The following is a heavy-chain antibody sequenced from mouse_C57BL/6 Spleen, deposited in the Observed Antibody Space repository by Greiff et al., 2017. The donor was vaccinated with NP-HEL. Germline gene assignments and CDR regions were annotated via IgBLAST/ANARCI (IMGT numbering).Heavy chain of an antibody. Sequence: QVHVKQSGAELVKPGASVKISCKASGYAFSSYWMNWVKQRPGKGLEWIGQIYPGDGDTNYNGKFKGKATLTADKSSSTAYMQLSSLTSEDSAVYFCARGYYGSYAMDYWGQGTSVTVSS. J-gene: IGHJ4*01. D-gene: IGHD1-1*01. CDR3: ARGYYGSYAMDY. CDR2: IYPGDGDT. V-gene: IGHV1-80*01. CDR1: GYAFSSYW.